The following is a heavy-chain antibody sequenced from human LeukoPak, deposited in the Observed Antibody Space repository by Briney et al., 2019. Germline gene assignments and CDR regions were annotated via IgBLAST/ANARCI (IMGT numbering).Heavy chain of an antibody. V-gene: IGHV3-48*04. J-gene: IGHJ3*02. CDR1: GFTFSSYS. Sequence: GGSLRLSCAASGFTFSSYSMNWVRQAPGKGLEWVSYISSSSSTIYYADSVKGRFTISRDNAKNSLYLQMNSLRAEDTAVYYCARSPMIVGHAFDIWGQGTMVTVSS. CDR3: ARSPMIVGHAFDI. CDR2: ISSSSSTI. D-gene: IGHD3-22*01.